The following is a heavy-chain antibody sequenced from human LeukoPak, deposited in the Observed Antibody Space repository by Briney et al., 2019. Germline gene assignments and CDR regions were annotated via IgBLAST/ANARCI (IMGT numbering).Heavy chain of an antibody. D-gene: IGHD1-14*01. CDR3: ARGSSQTGAFDI. CDR2: INHSGST. Sequence: SGTLSLTCAVSGGSISSSNWWSWVRRPPGKGLEWIGEINHSGSTNYNPSLKSRVTISVDTSKNQFSLKLSSVTAADTAVYYCARGSSQTGAFDIWGQGTMVTVSS. J-gene: IGHJ3*02. CDR1: GGSISSSNW. V-gene: IGHV4-4*02.